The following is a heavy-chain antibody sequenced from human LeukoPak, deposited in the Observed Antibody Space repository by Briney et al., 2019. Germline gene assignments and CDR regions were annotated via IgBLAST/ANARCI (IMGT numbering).Heavy chain of an antibody. CDR3: AREAMYSYGNNFDY. CDR2: INHSGST. V-gene: IGHV4-34*01. CDR1: GGSFSGYY. Sequence: SETLSLTCAVYGGSFSGYYWSWIRQPPGKGLEWIGEINHSGSTNYNPSLKSRVTISVDTSKNQFSLKLSSVTAADTAVYHCAREAMYSYGNNFDYWGQGTLVTVSS. J-gene: IGHJ4*02. D-gene: IGHD5-18*01.